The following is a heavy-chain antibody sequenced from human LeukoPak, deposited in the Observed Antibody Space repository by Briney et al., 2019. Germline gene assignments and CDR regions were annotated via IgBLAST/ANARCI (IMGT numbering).Heavy chain of an antibody. V-gene: IGHV5-51*01. CDR1: GYIINNYW. Sequence: GECLKISCNGSGYIINNYWIGWVRQLPGKGLEWMGIIYPADSDIRYSPSFQGQVTISADKSISTVYLQWSSLKASDTAMYYCARQEYCSGGSCFTWFDPWGQGTLVTVSS. D-gene: IGHD2-15*01. J-gene: IGHJ5*02. CDR3: ARQEYCSGGSCFTWFDP. CDR2: IYPADSDI.